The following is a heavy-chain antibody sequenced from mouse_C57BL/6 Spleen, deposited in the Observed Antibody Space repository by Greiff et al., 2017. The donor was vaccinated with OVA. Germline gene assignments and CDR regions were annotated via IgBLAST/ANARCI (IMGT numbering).Heavy chain of an antibody. D-gene: IGHD1-1*01. J-gene: IGHJ4*01. CDR1: GFTFSDYY. CDR3: ARGDYGSSHGAMDY. V-gene: IGHV5-12*01. CDR2: ISNGGGST. Sequence: EVQGVESGGGLVQPGGSLKLSCAASGFTFSDYYMYWVRQTPEKRLEWVAYISNGGGSTYYPDTVKGRFTISRDNAKNTLYLQMSRLKSEDTAMYYCARGDYGSSHGAMDYWGQGTSVTVSS.